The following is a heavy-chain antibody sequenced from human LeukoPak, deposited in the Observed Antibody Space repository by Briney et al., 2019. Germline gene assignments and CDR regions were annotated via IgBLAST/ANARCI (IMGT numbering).Heavy chain of an antibody. CDR2: IYPGDSDT. CDR1: GYTFTIYW. V-gene: IGHV5-51*01. CDR3: ARRSRDGYNLIDY. J-gene: IGHJ4*02. Sequence: GESLKISCKGSGYTFTIYWIGWVRQMPGKGLEWMGIIYPGDSDTKYSPSFQGQVTISVDKPISTAYLQWNSLKASDTAIYYCARRSRDGYNLIDYWRQGTLVTVSS. D-gene: IGHD5-24*01.